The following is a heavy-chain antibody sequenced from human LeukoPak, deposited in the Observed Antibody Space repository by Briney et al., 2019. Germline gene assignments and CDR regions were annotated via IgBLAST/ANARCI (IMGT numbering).Heavy chain of an antibody. Sequence: ASVKVSCKASGYTFTSYDINWVRQATGQGLEWMGWMNPNSGNTGYAQKFQGRVTMTRNTSISTAYMELSSLRSEDTAVYYCGGGWLWWGGGCGVDYWGQGTLVTVSS. D-gene: IGHD2-21*01. CDR3: GGGWLWWGGGCGVDY. CDR1: GYTFTSYD. V-gene: IGHV1-8*01. J-gene: IGHJ4*02. CDR2: MNPNSGNT.